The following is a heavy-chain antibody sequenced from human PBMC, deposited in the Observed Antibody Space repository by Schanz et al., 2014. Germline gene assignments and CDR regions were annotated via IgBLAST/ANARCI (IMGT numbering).Heavy chain of an antibody. CDR1: GYTFTNFF. D-gene: IGHD3-3*01. CDR3: ARGFDFWDR. Sequence: QVQLVQSGAEVKKPGASVKVSCKASGYTFTNFFLHWVRQAPGQGLEWMGWISAYTNNTNYAQKVQGRVTMTTDTSTGTAYMELRSLRSDDTAVYYCARGFDFWDRWGQGTLVIVSS. J-gene: IGHJ4*02. CDR2: ISAYTNNT. V-gene: IGHV1-18*04.